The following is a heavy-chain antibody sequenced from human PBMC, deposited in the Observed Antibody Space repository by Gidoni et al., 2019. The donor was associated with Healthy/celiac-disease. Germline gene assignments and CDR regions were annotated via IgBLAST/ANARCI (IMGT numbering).Heavy chain of an antibody. CDR1: GFTFSSYG. J-gene: IGHJ6*02. CDR3: AKDLTTVTTFRAAGYYYGMDV. CDR2: ISYDGSNK. D-gene: IGHD4-17*01. V-gene: IGHV3-30*18. Sequence: QVQLVESGGGVVQPGRSLRLSCAASGFTFSSYGMHWVRQAPGKGLEWVAVISYDGSNKYYADSVKGRFTISRDNSKNTLYLQMNSLRAEDTAVYYCAKDLTTVTTFRAAGYYYGMDVWGQGTTVTVSS.